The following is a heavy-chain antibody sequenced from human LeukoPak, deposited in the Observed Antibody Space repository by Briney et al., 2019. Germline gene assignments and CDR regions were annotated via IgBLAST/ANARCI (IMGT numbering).Heavy chain of an antibody. V-gene: IGHV3-23*01. CDR1: EFTLSNFW. CDR2: ISYNSCRT. Sequence: GGSLRLSCAASEFTLSNFWMSWVRQARGKGLEWVSAISYNSCRTYYADSVEGRFTIYRANSQSTLYLHMNSLRPEDTALYFCATTMGFWRDEFTSITHWGQGTLVTVSS. CDR3: ATTMGFWRDEFTSITH. J-gene: IGHJ4*02. D-gene: IGHD3-10*01.